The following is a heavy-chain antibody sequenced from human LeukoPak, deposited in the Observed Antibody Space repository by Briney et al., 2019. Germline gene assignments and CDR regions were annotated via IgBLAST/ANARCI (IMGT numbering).Heavy chain of an antibody. Sequence: SSVKVSCKASGGTFSSYAISWVRQAPGQGLEWMGGIIPIFGTANYAQKFQGRVTITTDESTSTAYMELSSLRSEDTAVYYCAREPPQSSSGWYNWFDPWGQGTLVTVSS. J-gene: IGHJ5*02. D-gene: IGHD6-19*01. CDR2: IIPIFGTA. CDR1: GGTFSSYA. V-gene: IGHV1-69*05. CDR3: AREPPQSSSGWYNWFDP.